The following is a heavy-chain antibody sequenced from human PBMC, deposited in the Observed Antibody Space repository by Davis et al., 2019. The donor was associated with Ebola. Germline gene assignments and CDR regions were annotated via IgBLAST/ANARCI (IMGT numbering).Heavy chain of an antibody. Sequence: AASVKVSCKTSGYPFTSYGISWVRQAPGQGLEWMGWISAYNGNTNYAQKLQGRVTMTTDTSTSTAYMELRSLRSDDTAVYYCARSVTMIVAGWFDPWGQGTLVTVSS. CDR2: ISAYNGNT. J-gene: IGHJ5*02. CDR1: GYPFTSYG. CDR3: ARSVTMIVAGWFDP. D-gene: IGHD3-22*01. V-gene: IGHV1-18*04.